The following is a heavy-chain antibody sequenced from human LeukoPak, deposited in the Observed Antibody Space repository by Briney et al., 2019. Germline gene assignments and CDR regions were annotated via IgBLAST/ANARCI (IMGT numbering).Heavy chain of an antibody. CDR1: GGSFSGYY. V-gene: IGHV4-34*01. Sequence: SETLSLTCAVYGGSFSGYYWSWIRQPPGKGLEWIGEINHSGSTNYNPSLKSRVTISVDTSKNQFSLKLSSVTAAGTAVYYCARGGVAVAGSGFRYWGQGTLVTVSS. D-gene: IGHD6-19*01. J-gene: IGHJ4*02. CDR2: INHSGST. CDR3: ARGGVAVAGSGFRY.